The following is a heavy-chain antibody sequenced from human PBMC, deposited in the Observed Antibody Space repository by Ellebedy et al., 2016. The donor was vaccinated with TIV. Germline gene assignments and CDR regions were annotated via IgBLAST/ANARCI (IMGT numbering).Heavy chain of an antibody. Sequence: ASVKVSCKASGYTFTSYYFYWVRQAPGQGLEWMGIINPTTGNSNYAQKFQGRLTMTRDTSTSNVSMELSSLRSEDTAVYYCARGDNYYYDSSGYYYTYWGQGTLVTVSS. D-gene: IGHD3-22*01. CDR2: INPTTGNS. V-gene: IGHV1-46*01. J-gene: IGHJ4*02. CDR3: ARGDNYYYDSSGYYYTY. CDR1: GYTFTSYY.